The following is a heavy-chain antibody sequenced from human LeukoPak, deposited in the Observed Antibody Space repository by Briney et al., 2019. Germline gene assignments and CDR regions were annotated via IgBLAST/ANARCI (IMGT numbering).Heavy chain of an antibody. CDR2: MNPNSGNT. CDR1: GYTFTSYD. D-gene: IGHD6-13*01. CDR3: ARGAAAGLHYYYYGMDV. Sequence: GASVKVSCKASGYTFTSYDINWVRQATGQGLEWMGWMNPNSGNTGYAQKFQGRVTMTRNTSISTAYMELSSPRSEDTAVYYCARGAAAGLHYYYYGMDVWGQGTTVTVSS. V-gene: IGHV1-8*01. J-gene: IGHJ6*02.